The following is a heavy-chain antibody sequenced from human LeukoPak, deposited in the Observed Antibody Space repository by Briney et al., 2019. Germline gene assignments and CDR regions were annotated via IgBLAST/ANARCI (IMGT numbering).Heavy chain of an antibody. J-gene: IGHJ6*02. CDR2: ISSSSSYI. CDR1: GFTFSSYS. V-gene: IGHV3-21*01. Sequence: PGGSLRLSCAASGFTFSSYSMNWVRQAPGKGLEWVSSISSSSSYIYYADSVKGRFTISRDNAKNSLYLQMNSLRAEDTAVYYCARYNCGSGSRYGMDVWGQATTVTVSS. D-gene: IGHD3-16*01. CDR3: ARYNCGSGSRYGMDV.